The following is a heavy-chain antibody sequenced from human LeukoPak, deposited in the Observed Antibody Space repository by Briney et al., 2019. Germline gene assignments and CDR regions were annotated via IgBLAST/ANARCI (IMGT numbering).Heavy chain of an antibody. J-gene: IGHJ2*01. D-gene: IGHD5-12*01. V-gene: IGHV4-59*01. CDR3: ARVYYSNSYDYWYFDL. Sequence: PSETLSLTCTVSGGSIRSYYWSWIRQPPGKGLEWIAYIYYSGSTNYNPSLKSRVTISVDTSTNQFSLKLSSVTAADTAVYYCARVYYSNSYDYWYFDLWGRGTLVTVSS. CDR1: GGSIRSYY. CDR2: IYYSGST.